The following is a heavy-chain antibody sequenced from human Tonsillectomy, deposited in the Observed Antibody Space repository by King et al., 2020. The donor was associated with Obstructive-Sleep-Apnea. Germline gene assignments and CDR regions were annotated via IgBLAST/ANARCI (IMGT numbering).Heavy chain of an antibody. J-gene: IGHJ4*02. Sequence: HVQLQESGPGLVKPSETLSLTCTVSGGSISNYYWSWIRQPPGKGLEWIGYMYYSGNTNFNPSLKSRVTISAETSKIQFSLRLSSVTAADTAVYYCARHRGVEDYGGYGDYFDYWGQGTLVTVSS. CDR2: MYYSGNT. CDR1: GGSISNYY. D-gene: IGHD5-12*01. V-gene: IGHV4-59*08. CDR3: ARHRGVEDYGGYGDYFDY.